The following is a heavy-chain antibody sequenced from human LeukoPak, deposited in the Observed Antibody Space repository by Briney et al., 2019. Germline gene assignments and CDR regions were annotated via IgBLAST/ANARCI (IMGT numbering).Heavy chain of an antibody. J-gene: IGHJ5*02. V-gene: IGHV3-30*04. CDR1: GFTFSSYA. D-gene: IGHD5-12*01. CDR2: ISYDGSNK. Sequence: GGSLRLSCAASGFTFSSYAMHWVRQAPGKGLEWVAVISYDGSNKYYADSVKGRFTISRDNSKNTLYLQMNSLRAEDTALYYCARGPYAGYERGWFDPWGQGTLVTVSS. CDR3: ARGPYAGYERGWFDP.